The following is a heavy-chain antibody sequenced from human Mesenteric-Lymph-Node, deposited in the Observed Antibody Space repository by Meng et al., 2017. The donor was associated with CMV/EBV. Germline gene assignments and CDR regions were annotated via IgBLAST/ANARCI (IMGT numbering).Heavy chain of an antibody. J-gene: IGHJ4*02. CDR3: ARLIAARTDYFDY. Sequence: CTVSGGSISSYYWSWIRQPPGKGLEWIGYIYYSGSTNYNPSLKSRVTISVDTSKNQFSLKLSSVTAADTAVYYCARLIAARTDYFDYWGQGTLVTVSS. V-gene: IGHV4-59*01. D-gene: IGHD6-6*01. CDR1: GGSISSYY. CDR2: IYYSGST.